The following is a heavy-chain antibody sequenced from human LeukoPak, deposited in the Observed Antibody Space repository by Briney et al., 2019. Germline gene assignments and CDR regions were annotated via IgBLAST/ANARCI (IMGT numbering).Heavy chain of an antibody. CDR1: GGSISSYY. V-gene: IGHV4-4*07. CDR3: ARDRGYYDSSGYLFDY. D-gene: IGHD3-22*01. CDR2: IYTSGST. J-gene: IGHJ4*02. Sequence: SETLTLSCTVSGGSISSYYWSWIRQPAGKGLEWIGRIYTSGSTNYNPSLKSRVTMSVDTPKNQFSLKLSSVTAADTAVYYCARDRGYYDSSGYLFDYWGQGSLVSVSS.